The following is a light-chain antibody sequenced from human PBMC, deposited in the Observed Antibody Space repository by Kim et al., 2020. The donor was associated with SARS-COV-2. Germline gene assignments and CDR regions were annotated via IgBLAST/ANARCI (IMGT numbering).Light chain of an antibody. Sequence: DIQMTQSPSTLSASVGDRVTITCRASQGFSSWLAWYQQKPGKVPKLLIYKTSILESGVPSRFSGSGSGTEFTLTISSLQPDDFATYYCQQYNNFPLTFGGGTRVEIK. CDR3: QQYNNFPLT. CDR1: QGFSSW. CDR2: KTS. V-gene: IGKV1-5*03. J-gene: IGKJ5*01.